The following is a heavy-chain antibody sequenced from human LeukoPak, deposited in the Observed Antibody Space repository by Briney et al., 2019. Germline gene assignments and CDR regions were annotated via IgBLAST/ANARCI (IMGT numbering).Heavy chain of an antibody. J-gene: IGHJ4*02. CDR2: IHTSGNP. Sequence: PSETLSLTCTVSGGSISSYYWSWIRQPAGKGLEWIGRIHTSGNPNYNPSLKSRVTMSLDTSKNQFSLNLSSVTAADTAVYYCARSGGSGFQLDYWGQGTLVTVSS. D-gene: IGHD3-16*01. CDR1: GGSISSYY. CDR3: ARSGGSGFQLDY. V-gene: IGHV4-4*07.